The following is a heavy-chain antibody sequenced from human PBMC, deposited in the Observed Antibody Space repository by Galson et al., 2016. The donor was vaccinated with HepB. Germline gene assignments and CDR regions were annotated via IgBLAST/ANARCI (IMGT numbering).Heavy chain of an antibody. CDR2: IYQHGGA. Sequence: LSLTCAVSGDSVNSQTWWSWVRQPPGKGLEWIGEIYQHGGANYNSSLRGRVTLSVDKSKNQISLEVTSVTAADAAVYYCARNRDFGMDVWGQGTTVAVSS. CDR1: GDSVNSQTW. J-gene: IGHJ6*02. D-gene: IGHD2/OR15-2a*01. V-gene: IGHV4-4*02. CDR3: ARNRDFGMDV.